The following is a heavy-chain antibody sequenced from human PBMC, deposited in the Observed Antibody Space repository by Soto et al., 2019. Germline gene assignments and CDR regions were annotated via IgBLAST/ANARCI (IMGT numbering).Heavy chain of an antibody. D-gene: IGHD4-17*01. CDR3: ASNSDYGDFNPYYYYYMDV. Sequence: SETLSLTCTVSGGSISSGGYYWSWIRQHPGKGLEWIGYIYYSGSTNYNPSLKSRVTISVDTSKNQFSLKLSSVTAADTAVYYCASNSDYGDFNPYYYYYMDVWGKGTTVTVSS. V-gene: IGHV4-61*08. J-gene: IGHJ6*03. CDR2: IYYSGST. CDR1: GGSISSGGYY.